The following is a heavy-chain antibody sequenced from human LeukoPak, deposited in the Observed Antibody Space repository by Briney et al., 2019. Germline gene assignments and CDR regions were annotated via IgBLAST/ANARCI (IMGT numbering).Heavy chain of an antibody. D-gene: IGHD3-16*01. J-gene: IGHJ4*02. V-gene: IGHV3-23*01. CDR3: ARDHGGLDY. CDR1: GFTFNDFA. CDR2: ISGGGSST. Sequence: PGGSLRLSCSGSGFTFNDFAMHWVRQAPGKGLDWVSVISGGGSSTFYADSVKGRFTISRDNAKNSLYLQMNSLRAEDTAVYYCARDHGGLDYWGQGTLVTVSS.